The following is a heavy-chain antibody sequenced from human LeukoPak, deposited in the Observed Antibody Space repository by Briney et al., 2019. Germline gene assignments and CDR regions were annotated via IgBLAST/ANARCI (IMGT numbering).Heavy chain of an antibody. CDR1: GGSISSSSYY. CDR2: IYYSGST. J-gene: IGHJ4*02. CDR3: AKMVYVMKGGHYFDY. D-gene: IGHD2-8*01. V-gene: IGHV4-39*07. Sequence: SETLSLTCTVSGGSISSSSYYWGWIRQPPGKGLEWIGTIYYSGSTNYNPSLKSRVAISVDTSKSQFSLKLSSVTAADAAVYYCAKMVYVMKGGHYFDYWGQGALVTVSS.